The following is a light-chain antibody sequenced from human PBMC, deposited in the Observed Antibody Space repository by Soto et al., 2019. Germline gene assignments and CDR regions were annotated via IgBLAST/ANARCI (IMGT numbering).Light chain of an antibody. CDR2: DAS. CDR1: QSINTW. Sequence: DIQMTQSPSTLSASVGDRVIITCRASQSINTWLVWYQQKPGRAPNLLIYDASSLESGVPLRFSGSGSGTEFTLTISSLQPDDFATYYCQQYNSYWYTFGQGTRLEIK. V-gene: IGKV1-5*01. CDR3: QQYNSYWYT. J-gene: IGKJ2*01.